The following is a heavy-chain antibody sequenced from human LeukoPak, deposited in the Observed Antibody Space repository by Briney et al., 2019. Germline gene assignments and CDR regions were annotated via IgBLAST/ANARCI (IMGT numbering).Heavy chain of an antibody. Sequence: ASVKVSCKASGYTFIDYYMHWVRQAPGQGLEWMGGIIPIFGTANYAQKFQGRVTITADESTTTAYLELSGLRSEDTAVYYCARSGEMATAHWFFDLWGRGTLVTVSS. D-gene: IGHD5-24*01. CDR3: ARSGEMATAHWFFDL. CDR1: GYTFIDYY. CDR2: IIPIFGTA. V-gene: IGHV1-69*13. J-gene: IGHJ2*01.